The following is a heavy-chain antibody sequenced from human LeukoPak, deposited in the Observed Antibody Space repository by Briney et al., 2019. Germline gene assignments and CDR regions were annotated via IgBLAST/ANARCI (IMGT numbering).Heavy chain of an antibody. D-gene: IGHD6-13*01. Sequence: PSETLFLTCAVYGGSFSGYYWSWIRQLPGKGLEWIGEINHSGSTNYNPSLKSRVTISVDTSKNQFSLKLSSVTAADTAVYYCARVTVSYSSSHPLDYWGQGTLVTVSS. J-gene: IGHJ4*02. CDR2: INHSGST. CDR3: ARVTVSYSSSHPLDY. CDR1: GGSFSGYY. V-gene: IGHV4-34*01.